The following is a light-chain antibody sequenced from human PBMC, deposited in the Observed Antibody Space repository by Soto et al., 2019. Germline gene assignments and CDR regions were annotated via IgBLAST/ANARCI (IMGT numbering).Light chain of an antibody. V-gene: IGLV1-44*01. Sequence: QPVLTQPPSTSGTPGQRVTISCSGSSSNIGSNTVNWYQHLPGTAPKLLIYSNNQRPSGVPERFSGSKSGTSASLAVSGLQSEDEADYYCAAWDGSLNGYVFGTGTQLTVL. CDR3: AAWDGSLNGYV. CDR1: SSNIGSNT. CDR2: SNN. J-gene: IGLJ1*01.